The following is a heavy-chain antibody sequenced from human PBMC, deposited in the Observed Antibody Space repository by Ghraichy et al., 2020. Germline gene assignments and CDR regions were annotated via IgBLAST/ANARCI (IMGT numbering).Heavy chain of an antibody. CDR2: IGNSGDST. V-gene: IGHV3-23*01. CDR1: GFTFSTYA. J-gene: IGHJ6*03. D-gene: IGHD1-14*01. Sequence: GGSLRLSCTASGFTFSTYAMNWVRLAPGEGLEWVSTIGNSGDSTYYADSVKGRFTISRDNSKNTLYLQMNSLRAEDTALYYCAKQSVPGYYYYYPYMDVWGKGTTVTVSS. CDR3: AKQSVPGYYYYYPYMDV.